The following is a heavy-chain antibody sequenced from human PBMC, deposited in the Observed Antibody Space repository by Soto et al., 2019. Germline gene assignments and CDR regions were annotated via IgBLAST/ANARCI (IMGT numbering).Heavy chain of an antibody. Sequence: QVQLVESGGGVVQPGRSLRLSCAASGFTFSSYAMHWVRQAPGKGLEWVAVISYDGSNKYYADSVKGRFTISRDNSKNTLYLQMNRLRAEDTAVYYCARTMYSNSWDMYYFDYWGQGTLVTVSS. J-gene: IGHJ4*02. CDR1: GFTFSSYA. CDR3: ARTMYSNSWDMYYFDY. V-gene: IGHV3-30-3*01. D-gene: IGHD6-13*01. CDR2: ISYDGSNK.